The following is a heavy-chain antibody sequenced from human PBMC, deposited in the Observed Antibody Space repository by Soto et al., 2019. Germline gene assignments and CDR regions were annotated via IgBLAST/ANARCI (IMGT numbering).Heavy chain of an antibody. CDR1: GYTFTSYA. CDR2: INAGNGNT. D-gene: IGHD2-2*01. V-gene: IGHV1-3*01. Sequence: ASVKVSCKASGYTFTSYAMHWVRQAPGQRLEWMGWINAGNGNTKYSQKFQGRVTITRDTSASTAYMELSSLRSEDTAVYYCARDLLPAAMGDYYYYYYMDVWGKGTTVTVSS. J-gene: IGHJ6*03. CDR3: ARDLLPAAMGDYYYYYYMDV.